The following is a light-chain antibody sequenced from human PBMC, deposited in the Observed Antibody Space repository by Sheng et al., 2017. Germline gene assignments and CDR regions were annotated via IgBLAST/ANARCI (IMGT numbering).Light chain of an antibody. CDR1: QSVLYSSNNKNY. V-gene: IGKV4-1*01. CDR3: QQYYSTPPT. J-gene: IGKJ4*01. CDR2: WAS. Sequence: DIVMTQSPDSLAVSLGERATINCKSSQSVLYSSNNKNYLAWYQQKPGQPPKLLIYWASTRESGVPDRFSGSGSATDFTLTISSLQAADVAVYYCQQYYSTPPTFGGGTKWRSN.